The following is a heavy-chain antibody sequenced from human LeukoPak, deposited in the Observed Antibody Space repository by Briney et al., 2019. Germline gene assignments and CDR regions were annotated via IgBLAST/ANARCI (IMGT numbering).Heavy chain of an antibody. CDR2: IYSGGST. CDR3: ARERGHLDY. J-gene: IGHJ4*02. Sequence: GGSLRLSCVVSGFTVSSNYTSWFRQAPGKGLEWVSVIYSGGSTYYADSVKGRFTISRDNSKNTLYLQMNSLRAEDTAVYYCARERGHLDYWGQGTLVTVSS. D-gene: IGHD6-25*01. V-gene: IGHV3-66*01. CDR1: GFTVSSNY.